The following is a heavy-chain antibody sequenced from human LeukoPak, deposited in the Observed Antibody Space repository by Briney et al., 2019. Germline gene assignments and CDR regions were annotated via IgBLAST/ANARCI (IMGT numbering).Heavy chain of an antibody. CDR3: ASYRGYCSGGSCYAGPL. V-gene: IGHV3-11*01. Sequence: GGSLRLSCAASGFTFSDYYMSWIRQAPGKGLEWVSYISSSGSTIYYADSAKGRFTISRDNAKNSLYLQMNSLRAEDTAVYYCASYRGYCSGGSCYAGPLWGQGTLVTVSS. CDR2: ISSSGSTI. J-gene: IGHJ4*02. CDR1: GFTFSDYY. D-gene: IGHD2-15*01.